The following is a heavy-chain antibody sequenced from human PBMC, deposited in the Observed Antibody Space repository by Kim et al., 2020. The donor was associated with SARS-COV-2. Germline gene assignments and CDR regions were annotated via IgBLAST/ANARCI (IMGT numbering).Heavy chain of an antibody. J-gene: IGHJ4*02. CDR3: TKDNPTVAYFDS. CDR1: GFTFGGYE. CDR2: ISSSRTRK. Sequence: GGSLRLSCATSGFTFGGYEMNWVRQAPGKGLEWVAYISSSRTRKEYADSVEGRFSIFRDNAKNSLFLQMNSLRAEDTAVYYCTKDNPTVAYFDSWGQG. D-gene: IGHD4-17*01. V-gene: IGHV3-48*03.